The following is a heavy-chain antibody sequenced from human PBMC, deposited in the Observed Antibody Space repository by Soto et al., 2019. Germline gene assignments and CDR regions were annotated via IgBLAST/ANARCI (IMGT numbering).Heavy chain of an antibody. CDR3: ARGGGVGVAGSAAFDM. J-gene: IGHJ3*02. V-gene: IGHV1-2*02. CDR2: INPATGAA. D-gene: IGHD3-3*01. CDR1: GYPVTAYY. Sequence: QLHLVQSGAVVKKPGASVTVSCSASGYPVTAYYMHWVRQAPGRGLEWMGGINPATGAAKYTQTFRGRVTMARDTSTSTVCMELRGLTSGDQAVFYCARGGGVGVAGSAAFDMWGQGTLVTVSS.